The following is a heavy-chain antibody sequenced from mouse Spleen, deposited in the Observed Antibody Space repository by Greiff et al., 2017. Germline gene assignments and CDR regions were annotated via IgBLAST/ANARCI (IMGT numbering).Heavy chain of an antibody. CDR2: IDPSDSYT. CDR1: GYTFTSYW. J-gene: IGHJ3*01. CDR3: ARWGAWFAY. V-gene: IGHV1-69*01. Sequence: VQLQQSGAELVMPGASVKLSCKASGYTFTSYWMTWVKQRPGKGLEWIGEIDPSDSYTNYNQKFKGKATLTVDKSSSTAYMQLSNLTSEDSAVYYCARWGAWFAYWGQGTLVTVSA.